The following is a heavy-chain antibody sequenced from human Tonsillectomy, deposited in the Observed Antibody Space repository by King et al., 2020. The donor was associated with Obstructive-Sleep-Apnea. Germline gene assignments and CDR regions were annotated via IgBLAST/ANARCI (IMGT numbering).Heavy chain of an antibody. CDR1: GGSISSSNYH. Sequence: QLQESGPGLVKSSETLSLTCIVSGGSISSSNYHWGWIRQPPGKGLEWIGAIFYNGSTYYSPSLKSRVTISIDTSKNQFSLKLSSVTAADTAVYYCARVSFGSGIQYPSGIAYWGQGTLVTVSS. D-gene: IGHD3-10*01. J-gene: IGHJ4*02. V-gene: IGHV4-39*07. CDR2: IFYNGST. CDR3: ARVSFGSGIQYPSGIAY.